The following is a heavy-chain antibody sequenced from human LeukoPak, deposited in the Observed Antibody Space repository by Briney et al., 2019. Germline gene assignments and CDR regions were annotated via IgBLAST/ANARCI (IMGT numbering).Heavy chain of an antibody. Sequence: ASVKVSCKASGYTFTGYYMHWVRQAPGQGLEWMGWISPNSGGTNYAQKFQGRVTMTRDTSISTAYMELSRLRSDDTAVYYCARLYYYDSSGYYFPFDYWGQGTLVTVSS. V-gene: IGHV1-2*02. CDR3: ARLYYYDSSGYYFPFDY. J-gene: IGHJ4*02. D-gene: IGHD3-22*01. CDR2: ISPNSGGT. CDR1: GYTFTGYY.